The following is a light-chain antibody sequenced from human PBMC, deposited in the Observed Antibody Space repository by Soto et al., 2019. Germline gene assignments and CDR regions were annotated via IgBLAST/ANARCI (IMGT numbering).Light chain of an antibody. V-gene: IGKV3-11*01. Sequence: EIVLTQSPATLSSSPGERATLSCGASRSVSSYLAWYQQKPGQAPRLLIYDASYRATGIPARFSGSGSGTHLAVTISSLAPEDFAVYYCQYRSDGPPRLTFGGGTKVQIK. CDR2: DAS. CDR1: RSVSSY. CDR3: QYRSDGPPRLT. J-gene: IGKJ4*01.